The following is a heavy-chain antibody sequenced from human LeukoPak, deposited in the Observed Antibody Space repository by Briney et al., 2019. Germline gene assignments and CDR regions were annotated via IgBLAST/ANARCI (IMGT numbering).Heavy chain of an antibody. D-gene: IGHD3-16*01. CDR3: AKSLGTDYYFDY. Sequence: GGSLRLSCAASGFTFSSYGMHWVRQAPGKGLEWVAVISYDGSNKYYADSVKGRFTISRDNSKNTLYLQMNSLRAEDTAVYYCAKSLGTDYYFDYWGQGTLVTVSS. CDR1: GFTFSSYG. V-gene: IGHV3-30*18. J-gene: IGHJ4*02. CDR2: ISYDGSNK.